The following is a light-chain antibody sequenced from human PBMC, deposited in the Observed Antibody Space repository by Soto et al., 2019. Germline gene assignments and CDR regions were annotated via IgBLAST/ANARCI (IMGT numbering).Light chain of an antibody. CDR3: QQRSNWWT. J-gene: IGKJ1*01. Sequence: EIVLTQSPATLSLSPGERATLSCRASQSVSSYLALYQQKPGQAPRLLIYDASNMATGIPARFRGIGSGTDLTLTISSLGPEDCAVYYCQQRSNWWTFGQGTKVEIK. CDR1: QSVSSY. V-gene: IGKV3-11*01. CDR2: DAS.